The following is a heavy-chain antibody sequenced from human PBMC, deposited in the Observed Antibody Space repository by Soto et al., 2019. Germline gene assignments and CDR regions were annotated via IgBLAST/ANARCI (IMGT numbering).Heavy chain of an antibody. CDR1: GFTFSSYG. CDR3: AKDREVRGSFDAFDI. J-gene: IGHJ3*02. V-gene: IGHV3-30*18. D-gene: IGHD3-10*01. CDR2: ISYDGSNK. Sequence: GGSLRLSCAASGFTFSSYGMHWVRQAPGKGLEWVAVISYDGSNKYYADSVKGRFTISRDNSKNTLYLQMNSLRAEDTAVYYCAKDREVRGSFDAFDIWGQGTMVTVSS.